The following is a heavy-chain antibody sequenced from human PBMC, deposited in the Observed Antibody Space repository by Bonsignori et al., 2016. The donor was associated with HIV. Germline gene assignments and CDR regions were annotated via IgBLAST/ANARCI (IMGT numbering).Heavy chain of an antibody. CDR2: INPSGNST. J-gene: IGHJ5*02. Sequence: ASVKVSCKAFGFIFSDHYMHWVRQAPGKGLEWMGIINPSGNSTSTAQNFQGRLTMTRDTSTATVYMELTRLTSADTAIYYCARDRVADWEQLDLWGQGTLVTVSS. CDR3: ARDRVADWEQLDL. D-gene: IGHD3-9*01. V-gene: IGHV1-46*01. CDR1: GFIFSDHY.